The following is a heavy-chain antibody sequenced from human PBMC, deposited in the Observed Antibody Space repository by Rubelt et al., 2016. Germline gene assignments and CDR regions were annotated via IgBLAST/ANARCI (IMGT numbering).Heavy chain of an antibody. J-gene: IGHJ4*02. D-gene: IGHD2-15*01. CDR3: ARGVGAAD. CDR2: ISNSGSTM. CDR1: GFTFSNYP. Sequence: EVRLLESGGGLVQPGGSLRLSCVASGFTFSNYPMTWVRQAPGKGLEWVSYISNSGSTMYYADSVKGRFTISRDNAEKSLLLQRNSLRADDTAVYYCARGVGAADWGPGTLVTVSS. V-gene: IGHV3-48*04.